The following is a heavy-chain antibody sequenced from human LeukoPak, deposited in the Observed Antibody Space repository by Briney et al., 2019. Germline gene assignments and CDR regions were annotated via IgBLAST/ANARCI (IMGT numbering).Heavy chain of an antibody. D-gene: IGHD3-22*01. CDR3: AKGYYYDSSVKYYFDY. J-gene: IGHJ4*02. CDR2: ISGSGGST. Sequence: GGSLGLSCAASGFTFSSYAMSWVRQAPGKGLEWVSAISGSGGSTYYADSVKGRFTISRDNSKNTLYLQMNSLRAEDTAVYYCAKGYYYDSSVKYYFDYWGQGTLVTVSS. V-gene: IGHV3-23*01. CDR1: GFTFSSYA.